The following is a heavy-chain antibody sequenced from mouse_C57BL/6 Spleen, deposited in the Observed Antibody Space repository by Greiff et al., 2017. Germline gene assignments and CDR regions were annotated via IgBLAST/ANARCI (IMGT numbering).Heavy chain of an antibody. J-gene: IGHJ3*01. Sequence: EVQLQESGAELVKPGASVTLSCTASGFNIKDYYMHWVKQRTEQGLEWIGRIDPEDGETKYAPKFQGKATITADTSSNTAYLQLSSLTSEDTAVYYCARYLTGTAWFAYWGQGTLVTVSA. CDR1: GFNIKDYY. CDR3: ARYLTGTAWFAY. D-gene: IGHD4-1*01. V-gene: IGHV14-2*01. CDR2: IDPEDGET.